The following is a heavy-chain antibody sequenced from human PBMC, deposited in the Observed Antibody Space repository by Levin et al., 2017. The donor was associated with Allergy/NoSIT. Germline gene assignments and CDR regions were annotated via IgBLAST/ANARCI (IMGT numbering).Heavy chain of an antibody. CDR2: ISGISSHM. V-gene: IGHV3-48*02. J-gene: IGHJ4*02. CDR1: GFPFGNYA. D-gene: IGHD2-2*01. Sequence: SGGSLRLSCTASGFPFGNYAMTWVRQAPGKGLEWVAYISGISSHMYYADSVKGRFTVSRDNVKNSVSLQMTSLRDEDTGVYFCARDLGNSGYAFDYWGQGTLVTVSS. CDR3: ARDLGNSGYAFDY.